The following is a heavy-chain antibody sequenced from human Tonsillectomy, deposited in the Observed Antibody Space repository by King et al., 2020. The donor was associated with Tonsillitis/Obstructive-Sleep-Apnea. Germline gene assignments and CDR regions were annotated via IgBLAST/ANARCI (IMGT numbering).Heavy chain of an antibody. CDR3: AKEGTTRGYYYYMDV. CDR1: GFTFSSYA. D-gene: IGHD1-14*01. CDR2: LRGSGGRT. V-gene: IGHV3-23*04. J-gene: IGHJ6*03. Sequence: VQLVESGGGLVQPGGSLRLSCAASGFTFSSYAMSWVRQAPGKGLEWVSALRGSGGRTYYADSVKGRFTISRDNSKNTRYLQMNSLRAEDTAVYYCAKEGTTRGYYYYMDVWGKGTTVTVSS.